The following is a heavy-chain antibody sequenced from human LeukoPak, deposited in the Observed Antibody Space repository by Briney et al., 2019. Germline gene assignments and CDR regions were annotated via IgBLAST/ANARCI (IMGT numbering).Heavy chain of an antibody. Sequence: GGSLRLSCAASGFTFSSYAMSWVRQAPGKGLECVSGISGSGGTTYYADSVKGRFTISRDNSKNTLYLQMNSLRAEDTAVYYCATVFSSSNEFFDYWGQGALVTVSS. CDR3: ATVFSSSNEFFDY. J-gene: IGHJ4*02. D-gene: IGHD2-2*01. V-gene: IGHV3-23*01. CDR2: ISGSGGTT. CDR1: GFTFSSYA.